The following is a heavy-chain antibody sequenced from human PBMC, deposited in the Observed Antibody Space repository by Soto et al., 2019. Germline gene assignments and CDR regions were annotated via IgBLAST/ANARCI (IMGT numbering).Heavy chain of an antibody. CDR3: AKALIAVAEGENGMDV. J-gene: IGHJ6*02. D-gene: IGHD6-19*01. CDR2: ISGSGGST. Sequence: GGSLRLSCAASGFTFSSYAMSWVRQAPGKGLEWVSAISGSGGSTYYADSVKGRFTISRDNSKNTLYLQMNSLRAEDTAVYYCAKALIAVAEGENGMDVWGQGTTVTVSS. CDR1: GFTFSSYA. V-gene: IGHV3-23*01.